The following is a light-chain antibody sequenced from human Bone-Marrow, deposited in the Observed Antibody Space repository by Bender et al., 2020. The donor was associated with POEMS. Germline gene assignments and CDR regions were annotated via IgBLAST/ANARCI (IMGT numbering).Light chain of an antibody. CDR1: NNDVGSYTL. CDR2: EAS. V-gene: IGLV2-23*01. Sequence: QSALTQPASVSGSPGQSITISCTGTNNDVGSYTLVSWYQQHPGKAPKLMIYEASKRPSGVSSRFSGSKSGNTASLTISGLQAEDEADYYCCSYARTSTWVFGGGTKVTVL. J-gene: IGLJ3*02. CDR3: CSYARTSTWV.